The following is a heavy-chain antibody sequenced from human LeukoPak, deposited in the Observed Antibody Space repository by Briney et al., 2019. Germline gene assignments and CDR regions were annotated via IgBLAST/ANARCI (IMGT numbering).Heavy chain of an antibody. CDR2: IIPILGIA. V-gene: IGHV1-69*04. CDR3: ARDGACSGGSCYSPYFDY. Sequence: GASVKVSCKASGGTFSSYTISWVRQAPGQGLEWMGRIIPILGIANYAQKFQGRVTITADKSTSTAYMELSSLRSEDTAVYYCARDGACSGGSCYSPYFDYWGQGTLVTVSS. CDR1: GGTFSSYT. D-gene: IGHD2-15*01. J-gene: IGHJ4*02.